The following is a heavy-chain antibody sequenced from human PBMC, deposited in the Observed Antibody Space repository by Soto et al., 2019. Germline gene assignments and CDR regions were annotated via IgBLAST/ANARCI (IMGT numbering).Heavy chain of an antibody. J-gene: IGHJ6*02. Sequence: SETLYLTCTVSGGSISSGGYYWSWIRQHPGKGLEWIGYIYYSGSTYYNPSLKSRVTISVDTSKNQFSLKLSSVTAADTAVYYCARDRGPPCAMDVWGQGTTGTGSS. CDR2: IYYSGST. CDR1: GGSISSGGYY. CDR3: ARDRGPPCAMDV. V-gene: IGHV4-31*03.